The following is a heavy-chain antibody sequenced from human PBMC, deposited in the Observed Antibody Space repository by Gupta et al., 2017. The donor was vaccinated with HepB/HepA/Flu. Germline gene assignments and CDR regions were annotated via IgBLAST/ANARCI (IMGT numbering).Heavy chain of an antibody. J-gene: IGHJ4*02. Sequence: EVQLLESGGGLVQPGGSLRLSCVVSGFTYNNYAMSWVRQAPGKGLEWVSGISGSGDSAYYTDSVKGRFIISRDNSKNTLLLQMNSLRAEDTAMYYCAKEIGVHGTTFFDSWGQGSLVTVSS. CDR3: AKEIGVHGTTFFDS. D-gene: IGHD1-1*01. V-gene: IGHV3-23*01. CDR1: GFTYNNYA. CDR2: ISGSGDSA.